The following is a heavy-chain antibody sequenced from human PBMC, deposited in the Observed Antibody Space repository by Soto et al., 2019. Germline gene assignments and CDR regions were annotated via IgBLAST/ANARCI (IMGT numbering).Heavy chain of an antibody. D-gene: IGHD6-19*01. CDR1: GASFRGYY. CDR2: IIHSGSA. V-gene: IGHV4-34*01. CDR3: ARGIVGYSSAWYNLAPGRANWFGP. J-gene: IGHJ5*02. Sequence: ETLSLACTVYGASFRGYYWSWIRQPPGKGLEWIGEIIHSGSANYNPSLKSLVTISLDTSKNQFSLNLSSVTAADTAVYYCARGIVGYSSAWYNLAPGRANWFGPWGQGTPGTVYS.